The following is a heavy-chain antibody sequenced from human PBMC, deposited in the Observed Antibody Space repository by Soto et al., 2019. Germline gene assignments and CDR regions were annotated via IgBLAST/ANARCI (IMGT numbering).Heavy chain of an antibody. Sequence: GGSLRLSCAASGFTFSSSWMSWVRQAPGKGLEWVANIKQDGSEKYYVDSVKGRFTISRDNAKNSVYLQMNSLRAEDTAVYYCARDPPLRGYGAGFDLWGRGTLVTVS. CDR2: IKQDGSEK. V-gene: IGHV3-7*01. CDR1: GFTFSSSW. J-gene: IGHJ2*01. CDR3: ARDPPLRGYGAGFDL. D-gene: IGHD3-16*01.